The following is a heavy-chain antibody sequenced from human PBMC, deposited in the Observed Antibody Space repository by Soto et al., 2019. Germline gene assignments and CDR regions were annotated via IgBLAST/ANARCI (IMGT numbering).Heavy chain of an antibody. Sequence: PGGSLSLSWASAGFTLSSYLMHWVRHAQGKGLVWVSRINSDGSSTSYADSVKGRFTISRDNAKNTLYLQMNSLRAEDTAVYYCAREACSRGSCFYFGTDYWGQGTLVTVSS. J-gene: IGHJ4*02. V-gene: IGHV3-74*01. CDR3: AREACSRGSCFYFGTDY. CDR1: GFTLSSYL. D-gene: IGHD2-15*01. CDR2: INSDGSST.